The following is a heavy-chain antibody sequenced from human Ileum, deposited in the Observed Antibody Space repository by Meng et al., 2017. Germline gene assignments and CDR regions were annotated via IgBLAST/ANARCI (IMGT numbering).Heavy chain of an antibody. J-gene: IGHJ3*02. V-gene: IGHV3-7*01. Sequence: GGSLRLSCVASGFTYSAYWMTWVRQAPGKGPEWVANINRDGGKKDYADSVEGRFTISRDNAKNSLYLQMNNLRAEDTAVYYCARDPDIALPGQGEDAFDIWGQRTMVTVSS. D-gene: IGHD6-19*01. CDR2: INRDGGKK. CDR3: ARDPDIALPGQGEDAFDI. CDR1: GFTYSAYW.